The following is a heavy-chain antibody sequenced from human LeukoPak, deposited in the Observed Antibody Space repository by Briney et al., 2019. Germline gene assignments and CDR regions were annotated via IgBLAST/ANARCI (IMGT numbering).Heavy chain of an antibody. V-gene: IGHV3-30*18. D-gene: IGHD1-1*01. CDR1: GFTVSNYG. Sequence: GDPLRLSCAASGFTVSNYGMHWVCQAPGKGLEWVGVISYGGSNKDHTDTVKGRVTISREDSKNTLYLQMNSLRAEDTAVYYCVKEGTPVISHAFDIWGQGTMVTVSS. CDR3: VKEGTPVISHAFDI. CDR2: ISYGGSNK. J-gene: IGHJ3*02.